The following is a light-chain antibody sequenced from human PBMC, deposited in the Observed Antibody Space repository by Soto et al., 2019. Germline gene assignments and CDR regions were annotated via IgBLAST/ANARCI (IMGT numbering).Light chain of an antibody. CDR1: GSNIGNNY. CDR3: GTWDNSLSVVYV. J-gene: IGLJ1*01. CDR2: DNS. V-gene: IGLV1-51*01. Sequence: QSALTQPPSVSAAPGQKVTISCSGSGSNIGNNYVSWYQHLPGTAPRLLIYDNSERPSGIPERFSGSKSGTSATLGITGLQTGDEAHYYCGTWDNSLSVVYVFGTGTKVTVL.